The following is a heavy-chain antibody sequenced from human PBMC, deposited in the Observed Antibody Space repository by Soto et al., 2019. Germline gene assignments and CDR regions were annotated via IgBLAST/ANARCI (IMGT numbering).Heavy chain of an antibody. CDR2: ISSSRSTI. CDR3: ARDCPGSSTTCYGNEWFDS. CDR1: GFTFSSYS. J-gene: IGHJ5*01. D-gene: IGHD2-2*01. Sequence: EVQLVEFGGGLVQPGGSLRLSCAASGFTFSSYSMNWVRQAPGKGLEWVSYISSSRSTIYYADSVKGRFTISRDNAKNSLYLQMNSLRAEDTSVYYCARDCPGSSTTCYGNEWFDSWGQGTLVTVSS. V-gene: IGHV3-48*01.